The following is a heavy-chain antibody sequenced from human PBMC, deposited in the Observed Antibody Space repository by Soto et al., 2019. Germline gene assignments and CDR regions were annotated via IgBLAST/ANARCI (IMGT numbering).Heavy chain of an antibody. V-gene: IGHV3-33*01. CDR2: IWYDGSNK. CDR3: AREYGRQFDY. Sequence: QVQLVESGGGVVQPGRSLRLSCAASGFTFSSYGMHWVRQAPGKGLEWVAVIWYDGSNKYYADSVKGRFTISRDNSKNTLYLQTNSLRAEDTAVYYCAREYGRQFDYWGQGTLVTVSS. J-gene: IGHJ4*02. D-gene: IGHD2-8*01. CDR1: GFTFSSYG.